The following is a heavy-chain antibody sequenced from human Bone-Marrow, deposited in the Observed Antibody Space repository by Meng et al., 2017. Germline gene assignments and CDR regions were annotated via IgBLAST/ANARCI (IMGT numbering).Heavy chain of an antibody. Sequence: EVQLVESGGGLVQPGGALRLSCAASGFTFRSYWMHWVRQAPGKGLVWVLRINSDGTTSYADSVKGRFTVSRDNAKNTLYLQMNSLRAEDTAVYYCARDRSTTPLNWFDPWGQGTLVTVSS. CDR1: GFTFRSYW. CDR2: INSDGTT. D-gene: IGHD4-11*01. CDR3: ARDRSTTPLNWFDP. V-gene: IGHV3-74*01. J-gene: IGHJ5*02.